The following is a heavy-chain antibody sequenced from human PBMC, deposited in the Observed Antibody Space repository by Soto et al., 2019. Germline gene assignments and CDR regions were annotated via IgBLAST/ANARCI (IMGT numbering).Heavy chain of an antibody. CDR3: AAGYYSNYEFDY. Sequence: SVKVSCKASGFTFTSSAMQWVRQARGQRLEWIGWIVVGSGNTNYAQKFQERVTITRDMSTSTAYMELSSLRSEDTAVYYCAAGYYSNYEFDYWGQGTLVTVSS. D-gene: IGHD4-4*01. CDR2: IVVGSGNT. CDR1: GFTFTSSA. V-gene: IGHV1-58*02. J-gene: IGHJ4*02.